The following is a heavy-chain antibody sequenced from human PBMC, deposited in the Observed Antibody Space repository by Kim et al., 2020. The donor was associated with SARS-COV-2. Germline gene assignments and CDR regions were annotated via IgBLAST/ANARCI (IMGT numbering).Heavy chain of an antibody. CDR2: IYGGGDT. CDR3: ATASYTSGWNTPNYFYP. CDR1: GFSVSTTS. J-gene: IGHJ4*02. Sequence: GGSLRLSCGASGFSVSTTSMTWVRQAPGKGLEWVSIIYGGGDTYYTDALKGRFTTPRDNSKNTLFLQINSLTADDTAVYYCATASYTSGWNTPNYFYPGGRGTRVTVSS. V-gene: IGHV3-53*01. D-gene: IGHD6-19*01.